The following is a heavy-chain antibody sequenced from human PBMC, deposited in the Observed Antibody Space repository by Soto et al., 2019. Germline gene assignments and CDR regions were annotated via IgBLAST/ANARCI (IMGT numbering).Heavy chain of an antibody. CDR1: GFTFSSFW. J-gene: IGHJ5*02. CDR3: ARDRGWLDP. CDR2: IKQDGNEK. Sequence: GGSLRLSCVASGFTFSSFWMSWVRQTPGKGLEWVANIKQDGNEKYYVDSVKGRLTISRDNAKNSLYLQMNSLRAEDTAVYYCARDRGWLDPWGQGTLVTVSS. V-gene: IGHV3-7*01.